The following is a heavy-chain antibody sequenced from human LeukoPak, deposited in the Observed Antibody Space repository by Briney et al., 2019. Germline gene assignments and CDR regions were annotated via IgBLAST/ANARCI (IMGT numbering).Heavy chain of an antibody. CDR3: ANVEWPLDY. CDR1: GFTFSSYA. D-gene: IGHD1-26*01. Sequence: GGSLRLSCAASGFTFSSYAMSWVRQAPGKGREWVSAISGSGGSTYYADSVKGRFTISRDNSRNTLSLQMNSLRTEETAVYYCANVEWPLDYWGQGTLVTVSS. CDR2: ISGSGGST. V-gene: IGHV3-23*01. J-gene: IGHJ4*02.